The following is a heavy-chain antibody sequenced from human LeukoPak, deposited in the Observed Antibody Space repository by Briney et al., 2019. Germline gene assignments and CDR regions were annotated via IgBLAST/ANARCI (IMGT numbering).Heavy chain of an antibody. V-gene: IGHV3-20*04. J-gene: IGHJ4*02. CDR2: INWNGGIT. Sequence: RTGGSLRLSCAASGFTFDDYGMSRVRQAPGKGLEWVSGINWNGGITVYADSVKGRFTISRDNAKNSLYLQMNSLRAEDTAVYYCARDRVWYDSSGAITRGDYWGQGTLVTVSS. D-gene: IGHD3-22*01. CDR3: ARDRVWYDSSGAITRGDY. CDR1: GFTFDDYG.